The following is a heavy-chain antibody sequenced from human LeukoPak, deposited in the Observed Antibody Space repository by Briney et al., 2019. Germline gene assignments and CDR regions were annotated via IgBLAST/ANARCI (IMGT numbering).Heavy chain of an antibody. CDR1: GGSVYSGTYY. CDR3: ATEDFDI. J-gene: IGHJ3*02. CDR2: IYYSGST. Sequence: PSETLSLTCIVSGGSVYSGTYYWSWVRQPPGKGLEWIGYIYYSGSTNYNPSLKSRVTISVDTSKNQFSLKLSSVTAADTAVYYCATEDFDIWGQGTMVTVSS. V-gene: IGHV4-61*01.